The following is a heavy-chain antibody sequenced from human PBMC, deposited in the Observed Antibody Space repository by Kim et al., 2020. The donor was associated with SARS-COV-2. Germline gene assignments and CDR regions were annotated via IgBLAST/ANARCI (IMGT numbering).Heavy chain of an antibody. V-gene: IGHV4-4*07. D-gene: IGHD3-10*01. CDR2: IYTSGST. Sequence: SETLSLTCTVSGGSISSSYLSWILQPAGKGLEWFGRIYTSGSTNNNPSLKIRVTMSSDTPNNQFSLKLIYVTAADTAVYYCQSVLTYRSGAVWCQGTMVT. CDR1: GGSISSSY. J-gene: IGHJ3*01. CDR3: QSVLTYRSGAV.